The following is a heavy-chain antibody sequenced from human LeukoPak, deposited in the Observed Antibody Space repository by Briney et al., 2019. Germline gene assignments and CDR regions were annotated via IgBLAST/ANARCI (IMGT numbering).Heavy chain of an antibody. CDR1: GFTFSSYG. D-gene: IGHD3-9*01. Sequence: GGSLRLSCAASGFTFSSYGMHWVRQAPGKGLEWVGRIKSKTDGGTTDYAAPVKGRFTISREDSKNTLYLQMNSLKTEDTAVYYCTTGLYYDILTGNYFDYWGQGTLVTVSS. CDR2: IKSKTDGGTT. CDR3: TTGLYYDILTGNYFDY. V-gene: IGHV3-15*01. J-gene: IGHJ4*02.